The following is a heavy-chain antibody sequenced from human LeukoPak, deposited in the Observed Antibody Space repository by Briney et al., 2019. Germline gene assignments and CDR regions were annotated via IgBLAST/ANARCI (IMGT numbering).Heavy chain of an antibody. CDR1: GFTFSSYG. Sequence: GGSLRLSCAASGFTFSSYGMHWVRQAPGKGLEWVAVIWYDGSNKYYADSVKGRFTISRDNSKNTLYLQLNSLRAEDTAVYYCAKERAVTGTTSIHYYYYMDVWGKGTTVTVSS. J-gene: IGHJ6*03. CDR2: IWYDGSNK. V-gene: IGHV3-33*06. D-gene: IGHD1-7*01. CDR3: AKERAVTGTTSIHYYYYMDV.